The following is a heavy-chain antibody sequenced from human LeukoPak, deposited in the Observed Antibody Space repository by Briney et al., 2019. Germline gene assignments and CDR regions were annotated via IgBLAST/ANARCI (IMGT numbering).Heavy chain of an antibody. CDR3: ARDYGSGSAYWFDP. D-gene: IGHD3-10*01. J-gene: IGHJ5*02. CDR2: INWNGGST. Sequence: GGSLRLSCAASGFTFDDYGMSWVRQAPGKGLEWASGINWNGGSTGYADSVKGRFTISRDNAKNSLYLQMNSLRAEDTAVYYCARDYGSGSAYWFDPWGQGTLVTVSS. CDR1: GFTFDDYG. V-gene: IGHV3-20*04.